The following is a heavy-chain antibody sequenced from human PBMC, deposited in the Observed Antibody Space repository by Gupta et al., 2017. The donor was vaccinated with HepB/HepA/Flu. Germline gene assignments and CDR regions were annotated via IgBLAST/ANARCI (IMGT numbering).Heavy chain of an antibody. Sequence: QLQLQESGPRLVKPSETLSLTCTVSGNSISRTTYFWGWIRKPPGKGLEWIGSIVPSGSTYYNPSLRGRVTISLDTSRNQFSLKLRSVSAADTAVYYCARHGGYDMLTGYYYYFDSWGQGTLVSVSS. V-gene: IGHV4-39*01. CDR1: GNSISRTTYF. CDR3: ARHGGYDMLTGYYYYFDS. D-gene: IGHD3-9*01. J-gene: IGHJ4*02. CDR2: IVPSGST.